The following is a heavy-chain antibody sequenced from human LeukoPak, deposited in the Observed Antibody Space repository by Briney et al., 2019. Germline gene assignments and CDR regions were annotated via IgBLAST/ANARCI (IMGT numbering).Heavy chain of an antibody. D-gene: IGHD3-10*01. Sequence: GESLKVSCEGSGYSFTSYWIGWVRQMPGKGLEWMGIIYPGDSDTRYSPSLQGQVTISADKSISTAYLQWSSLKASDTAMYYCARVTSYYYGSGSPNWFDPWGQGTLVTVSS. CDR3: ARVTSYYYGSGSPNWFDP. CDR1: GYSFTSYW. CDR2: IYPGDSDT. J-gene: IGHJ5*02. V-gene: IGHV5-51*01.